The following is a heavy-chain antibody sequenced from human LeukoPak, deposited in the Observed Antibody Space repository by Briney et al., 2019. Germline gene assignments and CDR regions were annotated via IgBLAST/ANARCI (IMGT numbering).Heavy chain of an antibody. CDR1: GFTFSSYS. D-gene: IGHD1-26*01. V-gene: IGHV3-21*01. CDR2: IGSGSRYI. Sequence: GGSLRLSCAASGFTFSSYSMNWVRQAPGKGLEWVSSIGSGSRYISYADSVKGRFTISRDNAKNSLFLQMNSLRAEDTAVYYCARDLSGSYPLDYWGQGTLVTVSS. J-gene: IGHJ4*02. CDR3: ARDLSGSYPLDY.